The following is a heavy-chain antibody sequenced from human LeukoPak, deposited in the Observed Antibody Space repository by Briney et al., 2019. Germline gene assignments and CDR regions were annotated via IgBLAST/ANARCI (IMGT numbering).Heavy chain of an antibody. J-gene: IGHJ4*02. V-gene: IGHV3-9*01. CDR1: GFTFDDYA. CDR3: AKDDGYSSSWVDY. D-gene: IGHD6-13*01. CDR2: ISWNSGSI. Sequence: PGGSLRLSCAASGFTFDDYAMHWVRQAPGKGLEWVSGISWNSGSIGYADSVKGRFTISRDNAKNSLYLQMNSLRAEDTALYYCAKDDGYSSSWVDYWGQGTLVTVSS.